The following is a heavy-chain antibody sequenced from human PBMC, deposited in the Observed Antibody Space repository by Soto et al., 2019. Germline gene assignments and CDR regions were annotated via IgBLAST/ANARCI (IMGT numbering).Heavy chain of an antibody. V-gene: IGHV4-31*03. J-gene: IGHJ5*02. CDR2: IYYSGST. CDR1: GGSISSGCYY. Sequence: SETLSLTCTVSGGSISSGCYYWSWIRQHPGKGLEWIGYIYYSGSTYYNPSLKSRVTISVDTSKNQFSLNLSSVTTADTAVYYCARAPRITIGRGAGYNWFDPWGQGTLVTVSS. CDR3: ARAPRITIGRGAGYNWFDP. D-gene: IGHD3-10*01.